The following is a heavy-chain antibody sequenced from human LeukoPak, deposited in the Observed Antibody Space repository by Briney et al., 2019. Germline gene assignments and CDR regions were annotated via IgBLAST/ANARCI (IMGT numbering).Heavy chain of an antibody. CDR1: GGSISSYY. CDR2: VYYSGST. V-gene: IGHV4-59*01. D-gene: IGHD1/OR15-1a*01. CDR3: ARRRPKQAIYDY. J-gene: IGHJ4*02. Sequence: SETLSLTCTVSGGSISSYYWSWIRQPPGKGLEWIGYVYYSGSTNYNPPLKSRVTISVDTSKNQFSLKLSSVTAADTAVYYCARRRPKQAIYDYWGQGTLVTVSS.